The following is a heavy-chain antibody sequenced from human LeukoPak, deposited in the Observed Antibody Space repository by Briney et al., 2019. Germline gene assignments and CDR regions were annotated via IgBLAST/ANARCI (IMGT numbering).Heavy chain of an antibody. J-gene: IGHJ4*02. Sequence: SVKVSCKASGGTFSSYAISWVRQAPGQGLEWMGRIIPIFGTANYAQKFQGRVTITTDESTSTAYMELSRLRSDDTAVYYCASSVYCGGDCFDYWGQGTLVTVSS. CDR3: ASSVYCGGDCFDY. D-gene: IGHD2-21*01. CDR2: IIPIFGTA. V-gene: IGHV1-69*05. CDR1: GGTFSSYA.